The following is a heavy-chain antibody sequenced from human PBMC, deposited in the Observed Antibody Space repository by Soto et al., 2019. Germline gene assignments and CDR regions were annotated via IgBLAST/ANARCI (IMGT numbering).Heavy chain of an antibody. Sequence: QVQLQESGPGLVKPSETLSLTCTGSGASIRGHYWSWIRQPPGKGPEWIGYVYDSGATNYDPFLVSRLTRSVDTSMTQCFLKLPSAPAAGTGMYFCAILNYYDSLYYFEEWGPGTLVTVSS. V-gene: IGHV4-59*11. CDR2: VYDSGAT. CDR3: AILNYYDSLYYFEE. D-gene: IGHD3-22*01. J-gene: IGHJ4*02. CDR1: GASIRGHY.